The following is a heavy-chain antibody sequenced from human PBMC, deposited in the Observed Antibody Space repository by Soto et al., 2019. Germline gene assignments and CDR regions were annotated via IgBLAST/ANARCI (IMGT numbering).Heavy chain of an antibody. CDR3: ANPAYQQLVYDAVDF. V-gene: IGHV3-23*01. J-gene: IGHJ3*01. CDR2: ISGSGGST. D-gene: IGHD6-6*01. CDR1: GFTFSSYA. Sequence: EVQLLESGGGLVQHGGSLRLSCAASGFTFSSYAMSWVRQAPGKGLEWVSAISGSGGSTYYADSVKGRFTISRDNSKNTLDLQMSSLRAEYAAVDYCANPAYQQLVYDAVDFWGQGTMVTVAS.